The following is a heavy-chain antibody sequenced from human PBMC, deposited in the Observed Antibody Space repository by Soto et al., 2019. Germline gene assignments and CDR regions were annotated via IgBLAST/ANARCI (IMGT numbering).Heavy chain of an antibody. Sequence: EVQVLESGGGLVQPGGSLRLSCAVSGFTFTMYPLTWVRQAPGKGLEWVSAISMSGGTKHYADSVKGRFTVSRDNSKNTLYLQMNSLRAEDTAVYYCANGESSYEPAEYWGQGTLVTVSS. CDR2: ISMSGGTK. J-gene: IGHJ4*02. D-gene: IGHD5-18*01. CDR1: GFTFTMYP. V-gene: IGHV3-23*01. CDR3: ANGESSYEPAEY.